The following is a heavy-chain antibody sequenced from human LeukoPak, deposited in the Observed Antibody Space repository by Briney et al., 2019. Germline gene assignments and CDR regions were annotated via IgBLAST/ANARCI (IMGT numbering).Heavy chain of an antibody. V-gene: IGHV3-30*18. CDR3: AKDQVGSLDY. CDR2: ISYDGSNK. D-gene: IGHD1-26*01. J-gene: IGHJ4*02. CDR1: GFTFSSYG. Sequence: PGRSLRLSCAASGFTFSSYGMHWVRQAPGKALEWVAVISYDGSNKYYADSVKGRFTISRDNSKNTLYLQMNSLRAEDTAVYYCAKDQVGSLDYWGQGTLVTVSS.